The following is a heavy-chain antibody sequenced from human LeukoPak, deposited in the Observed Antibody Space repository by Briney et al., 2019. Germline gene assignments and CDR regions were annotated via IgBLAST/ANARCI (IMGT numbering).Heavy chain of an antibody. J-gene: IGHJ4*02. D-gene: IGHD6-13*01. CDR3: AKAGMVAAAGTFYYFDY. CDR1: GFTFSSYP. V-gene: IGHV3-30-3*01. CDR2: ISYDGSDK. Sequence: GGSLRLSCAASGFTFSSYPMHWVRQAPGKGLEWVAVISYDGSDKHYADSVKGRFTISRDNSKNTLYLQMNSLRAEDTAVYYCAKAGMVAAAGTFYYFDYWGQGTLVTVSS.